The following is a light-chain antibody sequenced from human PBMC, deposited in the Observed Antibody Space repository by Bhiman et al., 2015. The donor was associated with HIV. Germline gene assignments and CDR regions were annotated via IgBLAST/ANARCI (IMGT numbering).Light chain of an antibody. V-gene: IGLV1-51*01. CDR1: TSNIGNYF. Sequence: QSVLAQPPSVSAAPGQKVTISCSGRTSNIGNYFVSWYQQFPGTAPRLLIYDNDQRPSGIPDRFSGSKSGTSATLAIAGLQTGDEADYYCGTWDSSLSAGGVFGTGTKVTVL. CDR2: DND. J-gene: IGLJ1*01. CDR3: GTWDSSLSAGGV.